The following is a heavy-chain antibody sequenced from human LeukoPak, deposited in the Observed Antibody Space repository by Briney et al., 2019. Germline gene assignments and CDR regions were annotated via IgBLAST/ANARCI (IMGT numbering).Heavy chain of an antibody. J-gene: IGHJ4*02. CDR2: IRTYNGNT. V-gene: IGHV1-18*01. Sequence: ASVKVSCMPSGYSFITYGTSWVRPAPGEGREWMGWIRTYNGNTNYAQKIQGRVTMTTDTSTSTAYMELRSLRSDDTDVYYCARVPPSSNYDFWSGHPPFDYWGQGTLVTVSS. CDR1: GYSFITYG. D-gene: IGHD3-3*01. CDR3: ARVPPSSNYDFWSGHPPFDY.